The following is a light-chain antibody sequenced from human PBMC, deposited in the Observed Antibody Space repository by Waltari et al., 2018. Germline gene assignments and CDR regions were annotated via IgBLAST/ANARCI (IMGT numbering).Light chain of an antibody. J-gene: IGKJ4*01. Sequence: EIVSTPARATLSWSPGERATLSCRASQSVSSYLAWYQQKPGQAPRLLISDASNRATGIPARFSGSGSGTDFTLTISSLEPEDFAVYYCQQRSNWPLAFGGGTKVEIK. CDR3: QQRSNWPLA. CDR1: QSVSSY. CDR2: DAS. V-gene: IGKV3-11*01.